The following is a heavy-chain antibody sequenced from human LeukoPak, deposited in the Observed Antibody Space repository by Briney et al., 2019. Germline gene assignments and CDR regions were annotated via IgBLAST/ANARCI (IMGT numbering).Heavy chain of an antibody. CDR1: GFTFNAYS. D-gene: IGHD3-22*01. V-gene: IGHV4-34*01. CDR2: INHSGST. J-gene: IGHJ3*02. Sequence: GPLRLSCAASGFTFNAYSMGWVRQPPGKGLEWIGEINHSGSTNYNPSLKSRVTISVDTSKNQFSLKLSSVTAADTAVYYCARGRFVIVVVITGHDAFDIWGQGTMVTVSS. CDR3: ARGRFVIVVVITGHDAFDI.